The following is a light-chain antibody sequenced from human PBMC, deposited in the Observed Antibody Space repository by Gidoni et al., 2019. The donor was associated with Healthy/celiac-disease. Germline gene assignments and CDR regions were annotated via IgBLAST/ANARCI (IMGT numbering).Light chain of an antibody. CDR1: QSISSY. J-gene: IGKJ4*02. CDR2: AAS. CDR3: QQSYSTPPT. Sequence: DIQMTQSPSALSASVGDRVTITCRASQSISSYLNWYQQKPGKAPKLLRYAASSLQSGVPSRFSGSGSGTDFTLTISSLQPEDFATYYCQQSYSTPPTFGGXTKVEIK. V-gene: IGKV1-39*01.